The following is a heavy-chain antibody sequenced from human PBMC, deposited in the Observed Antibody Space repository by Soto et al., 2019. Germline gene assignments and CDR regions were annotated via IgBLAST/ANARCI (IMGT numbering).Heavy chain of an antibody. CDR1: GTSFGTYY. D-gene: IGHD1-26*01. Sequence: ETLSLTCADSGTSFGTYYWSWIRQPPGKGLEWIGYIFYSGHLKYNPSLKSRLTISVDPPKSQISLRLTSVTAADPAVYYCAREGGGYRFDYWGQGALVTVSS. CDR2: IFYSGHL. V-gene: IGHV4-59*01. CDR3: AREGGGYRFDY. J-gene: IGHJ4*02.